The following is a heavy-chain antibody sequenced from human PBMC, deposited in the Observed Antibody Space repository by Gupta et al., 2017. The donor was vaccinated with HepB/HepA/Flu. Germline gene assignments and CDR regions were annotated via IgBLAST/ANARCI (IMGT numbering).Heavy chain of an antibody. Sequence: QLHLQESGPGLVKPSETLSLCCIVPGGSVSSFGHNWAWLRPPPGKGLEWRGIIRFSENTYFNPSFMSRATISVDTSKNQFSLKFNSVTVADTAVYYCARQAGVGTYYDYFDYWGQGTLVTVSS. CDR1: GGSVSSFGHN. D-gene: IGHD3-3*01. CDR3: ARQAGVGTYYDYFDY. CDR2: IRFSENT. V-gene: IGHV4-39*01. J-gene: IGHJ4*02.